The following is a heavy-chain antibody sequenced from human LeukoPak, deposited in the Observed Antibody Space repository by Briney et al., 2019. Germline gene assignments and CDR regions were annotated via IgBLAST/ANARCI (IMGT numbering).Heavy chain of an antibody. J-gene: IGHJ4*02. V-gene: IGHV1-46*01. D-gene: IGHD1-7*01. CDR3: ARGGGPGNYPFDF. CDR1: GYTFTTYY. Sequence: ASVEVSCKASGYTFTTYYMHWVRQAPGQGLEWVGIINPRGGSTTYAQTFQGRVTMTRDTSTSTVYMELSSLKSDDTAVYYCARGGGPGNYPFDFWGQGTLVTVSS. CDR2: INPRGGST.